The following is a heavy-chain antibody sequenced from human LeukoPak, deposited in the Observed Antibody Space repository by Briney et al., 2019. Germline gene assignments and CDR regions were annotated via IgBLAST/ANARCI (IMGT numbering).Heavy chain of an antibody. D-gene: IGHD2-2*01. J-gene: IGHJ6*02. CDR2: ISAYNGNT. V-gene: IGHV1-18*04. CDR1: GYTFTGYY. CDR3: ARDITVVPADFYYYYYGMDV. Sequence: ASVKVSCKASGYTFTGYYMHWVRQAPGQGLEWMGWISAYNGNTNYAQKLQGRVTMTTDTSTSTAYMELRSLRSDDTAVYYCARDITVVPADFYYYYYGMDVWGQGTTVTVSS.